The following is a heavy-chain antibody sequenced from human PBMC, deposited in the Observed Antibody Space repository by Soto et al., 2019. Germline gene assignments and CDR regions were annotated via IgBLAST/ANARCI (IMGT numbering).Heavy chain of an antibody. CDR3: ASVLKGYCSGGSCWGGTYYYYGMDV. D-gene: IGHD2-15*01. CDR1: GYSFTSYW. J-gene: IGHJ6*02. V-gene: IGHV5-10-1*01. Sequence: GESLKISCKGSGYSFTSYWISWVRQMPGKGLEWMGRIDPSDSYTNYSPSFQGHVTISADKSISTAYLQWSSLKASDTAMYYCASVLKGYCSGGSCWGGTYYYYGMDVWGQGTTVTVSS. CDR2: IDPSDSYT.